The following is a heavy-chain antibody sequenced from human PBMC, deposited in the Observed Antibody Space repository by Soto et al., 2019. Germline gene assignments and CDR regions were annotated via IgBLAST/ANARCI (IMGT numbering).Heavy chain of an antibody. J-gene: IGHJ3*02. Sequence: PSETLSLTCTVSGGSISSGGYYWSWIRQHPGKGLEWIGYIYYSGSTYYNPSLKSRVTISVDTSKNQFSLKLSSVTAADTAVYYCASRVDTAMVSFLGGFDIWGQGTMVTVSS. V-gene: IGHV4-31*03. CDR1: GGSISSGGYY. CDR2: IYYSGST. CDR3: ASRVDTAMVSFLGGFDI. D-gene: IGHD5-18*01.